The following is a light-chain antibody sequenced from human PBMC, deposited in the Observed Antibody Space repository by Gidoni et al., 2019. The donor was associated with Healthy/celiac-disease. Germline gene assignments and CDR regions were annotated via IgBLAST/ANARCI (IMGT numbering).Light chain of an antibody. V-gene: IGLV3-21*04. CDR1: NIGSKS. J-gene: IGLJ2*01. Sequence: SVLTQHPSVSVAPGKTARITWGGNNIGSKSVHWYQQKPCQAPVLVIYYASDRPSGIPERFSGSNSGNTATLTISRVEAGDEADYYCPVWDSSSDHVVFGGWTKLTVL. CDR3: PVWDSSSDHVV. CDR2: YAS.